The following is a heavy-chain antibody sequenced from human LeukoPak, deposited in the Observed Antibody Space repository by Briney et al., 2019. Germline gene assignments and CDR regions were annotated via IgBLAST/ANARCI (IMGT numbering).Heavy chain of an antibody. D-gene: IGHD3-16*01. J-gene: IGHJ4*02. CDR2: ISSSSSHI. CDR1: GFTFSSYA. Sequence: GGSLRLSCAASGFTFSSYAMNWVRQAPGKGLEWVSSISSSSSHIYYADSVKGRFTISRDNAKNSLYLQMNSLRAEDTAVYYCARGGYYFDYWGQGTLVTVSS. CDR3: ARGGYYFDY. V-gene: IGHV3-21*01.